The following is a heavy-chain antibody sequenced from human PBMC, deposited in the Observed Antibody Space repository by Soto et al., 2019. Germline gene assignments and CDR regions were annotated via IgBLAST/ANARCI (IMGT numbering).Heavy chain of an antibody. V-gene: IGHV1-46*01. J-gene: IGHJ6*02. CDR1: GYTFITYY. CDR3: AREMVPTQAPHYYYGMGV. D-gene: IGHD2-8*01. CDR2: INPSSGST. Sequence: QVQLVQSGAEVKKPGASVKVSCKASGYTFITYYMHWVRQAPGQGLEWMGIINPSSGSTRYAKKFKGRVPMTREASTRPVYMELSSLGSEDTAVDSCAREMVPTQAPHYYYGMGVWGQGTTVTVSS.